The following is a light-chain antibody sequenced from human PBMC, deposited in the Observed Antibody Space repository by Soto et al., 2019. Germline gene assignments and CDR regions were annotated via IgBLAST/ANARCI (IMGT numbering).Light chain of an antibody. CDR1: RSNIGAGYD. CDR2: GNS. CDR3: QYYDISLSVVV. V-gene: IGLV1-40*01. J-gene: IGLJ2*01. Sequence: QSVLTQPPSVSGAPGQRVTISCTGSRSNIGAGYDVHWYQQLPGTAPKLLIDGNSNRPTGVPDRFSGSKSGTSASLAITGLQAEDEADYYCQYYDISLSVVVFGGGTKRTVL.